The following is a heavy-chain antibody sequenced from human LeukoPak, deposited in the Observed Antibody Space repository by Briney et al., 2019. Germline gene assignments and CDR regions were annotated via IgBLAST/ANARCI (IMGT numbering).Heavy chain of an antibody. Sequence: SETLSLTCSVSGGPISTYYWTWIRQPPGKGLEWIGHILYTGNTKYNPSLKSRVTTSVDTSKNQFSLKLSSVTAADTAVYYCARSFGPGSDWLYPWGQGTLVTVSS. V-gene: IGHV4-59*08. D-gene: IGHD3-10*01. CDR3: ARSFGPGSDWLYP. J-gene: IGHJ5*02. CDR1: GGPISTYY. CDR2: ILYTGNT.